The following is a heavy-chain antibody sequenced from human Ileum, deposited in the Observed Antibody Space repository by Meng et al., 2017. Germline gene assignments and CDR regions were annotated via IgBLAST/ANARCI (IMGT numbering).Heavy chain of an antibody. CDR3: ARHGHFTPDKYYFDS. D-gene: IGHD3-3*02. V-gene: IGHV4-39*01. J-gene: IGHJ4*03. CDR1: GGSISSGEYC. Sequence: QVQLQESGPGLLKPSETPSLSYTVSGGSISSGEYCWGWIRQPPGKGLEWIGSVYFTGYTYYSPSLMSRVTISVETSKNQFSLRLTSVTAADTGLYLCARHGHFTPDKYYFDSWGQGTLVTVSS. CDR2: VYFTGYT.